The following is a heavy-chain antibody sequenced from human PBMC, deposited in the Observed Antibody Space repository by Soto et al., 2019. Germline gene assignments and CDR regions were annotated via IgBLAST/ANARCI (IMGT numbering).Heavy chain of an antibody. V-gene: IGHV1-58*01. J-gene: IGHJ6*02. Sequence: ASVKVSCKASGFTFTSSAVQWVRQARGQRLEWIGWIVVGSGNTNYAQKFQERVTITRDMSTSTAYMELSSLRSEDTAVYYCAADRGYSYGQNYYYGMDVWGQGTTVTVSS. D-gene: IGHD5-18*01. CDR1: GFTFTSSA. CDR3: AADRGYSYGQNYYYGMDV. CDR2: IVVGSGNT.